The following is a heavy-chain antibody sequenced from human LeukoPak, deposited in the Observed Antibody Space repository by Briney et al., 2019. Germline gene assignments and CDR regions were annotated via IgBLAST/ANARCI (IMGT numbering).Heavy chain of an antibody. J-gene: IGHJ3*02. CDR1: GFTFSSYW. V-gene: IGHV3-74*01. D-gene: IGHD4-23*01. Sequence: GGSLRLSCAASGFTFSSYWMHWVRQAPGKGLVWVSRINSDGSSTSYADSVKGRFTISRDNAKNTLYLQMNSLKTEDTAVYYCAYNGGNGAFDIWGQGTMVTVSS. CDR2: INSDGSST. CDR3: AYNGGNGAFDI.